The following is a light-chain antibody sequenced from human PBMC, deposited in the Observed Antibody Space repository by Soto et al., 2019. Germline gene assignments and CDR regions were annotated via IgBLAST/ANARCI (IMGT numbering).Light chain of an antibody. CDR2: ATS. CDR3: LHDYNYPRT. CDR1: QDIEDD. Sequence: GDTVTLTCRASQDIEDDLGWYQQKPGKAPKLLIYATSSLQSGVPSRFSGSGSGTDFSLSIRSLQPEDSATYYCLHDYNYPRTFGQGTKVEI. J-gene: IGKJ1*01. V-gene: IGKV1-6*01.